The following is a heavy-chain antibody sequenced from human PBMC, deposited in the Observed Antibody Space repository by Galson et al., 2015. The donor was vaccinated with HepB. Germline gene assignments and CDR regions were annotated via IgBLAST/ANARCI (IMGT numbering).Heavy chain of an antibody. CDR3: AKDLVDFDWFHKALYDY. J-gene: IGHJ4*02. Sequence: SLRLSCAASGFTFSSYAMSWVRQAPGKGLEWVSAISGSGGSTYYADSVKGRFTISRDNSKNTLYLQMNSLRAEDTAVYYCAKDLVDFDWFHKALYDYWGQGTLVTVSS. V-gene: IGHV3-23*01. CDR1: GFTFSSYA. CDR2: ISGSGGST. D-gene: IGHD3-9*01.